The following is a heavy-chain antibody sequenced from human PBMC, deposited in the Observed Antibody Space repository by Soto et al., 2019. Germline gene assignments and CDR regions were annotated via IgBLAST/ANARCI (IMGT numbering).Heavy chain of an antibody. V-gene: IGHV4-34*01. CDR3: ARGPRLGYYGSGYAYYFDY. D-gene: IGHD3-10*01. CDR1: GGSFSGYY. J-gene: IGHJ4*02. CDR2: INHSGST. Sequence: SETLSLTCAVYGGSFSGYYWSWIRQPPGKGLEWIGEINHSGSTNYNPSLKSRVTISVDTSKNQFSLKLSSVTAADTAVYYCARGPRLGYYGSGYAYYFDYWGQGTLVTVSS.